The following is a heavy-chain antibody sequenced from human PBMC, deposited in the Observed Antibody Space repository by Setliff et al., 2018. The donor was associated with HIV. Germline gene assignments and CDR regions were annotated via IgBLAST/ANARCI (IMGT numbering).Heavy chain of an antibody. CDR1: GGSISSSSYY. J-gene: IGHJ3*02. D-gene: IGHD2-21*01. Sequence: LSLTCTVSGGSISSSSYYWGWIRQPPGKGLEWIGSIYYSGSTYYNPSLKSRVTISVDTSKNQFSLKLSSVTAADTAVYYCARGVISRDAFDIWGQGTMVTVSS. CDR2: IYYSGST. V-gene: IGHV4-39*07. CDR3: ARGVISRDAFDI.